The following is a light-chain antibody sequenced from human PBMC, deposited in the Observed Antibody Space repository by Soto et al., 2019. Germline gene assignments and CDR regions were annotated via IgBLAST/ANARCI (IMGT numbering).Light chain of an antibody. V-gene: IGKV3D-15*01. J-gene: IGKJ1*01. CDR1: QSVTSTY. CDR2: GAS. Sequence: LTQSPCTLSLSPGESATLSCRASQSVTSTYLAWYQQKPGQAPRLLIYGASSRATGVPDSFSGSGSGTEFTLTLSSLQYEDFAVYDCQQYNNWHPVTFGQGTKVDI. CDR3: QQYNNWHPVT.